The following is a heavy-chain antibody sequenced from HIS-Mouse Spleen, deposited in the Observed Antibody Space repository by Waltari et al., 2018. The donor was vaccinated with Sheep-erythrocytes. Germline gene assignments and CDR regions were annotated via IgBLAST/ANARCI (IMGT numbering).Heavy chain of an antibody. CDR1: GFTVSSNY. D-gene: IGHD1-7*01. J-gene: IGHJ3*02. V-gene: IGHV3-66*01. Sequence: CAASGFTVSSNYMSWVRQAPGKGLEWVSVIYSGGSTYYADSVKGRFTISRDNSKNTLYLQMNSLRAEDTAVYYCARDSNWNYAFDIWGQGTMVTVSS. CDR2: IYSGGST. CDR3: ARDSNWNYAFDI.